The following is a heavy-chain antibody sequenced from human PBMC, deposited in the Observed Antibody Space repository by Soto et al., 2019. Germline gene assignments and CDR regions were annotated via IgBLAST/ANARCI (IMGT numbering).Heavy chain of an antibody. CDR3: ARKRFDYGDYVRGYGMDV. J-gene: IGHJ6*02. V-gene: IGHV2-70*11. D-gene: IGHD4-17*01. CDR2: IDWDDDK. CDR1: GFSLSTSGMS. Sequence: SGPTLVNPTQTLTLTCSFSGFSLSTSGMSVTWIRQPPGKALEWLARIDWDDDKYYSTSLKTRLTISKDTSKNQVVLTMTNMDPVDTARYYCARKRFDYGDYVRGYGMDVWGQGATVTVSS.